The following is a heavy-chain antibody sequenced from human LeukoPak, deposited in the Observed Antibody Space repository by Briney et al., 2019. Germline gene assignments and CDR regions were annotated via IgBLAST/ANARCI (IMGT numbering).Heavy chain of an antibody. Sequence: GASVKVSCEASGYTFTGYYMHWVRQAPGQGVEWMGWINPNTGDTNYAQKFQGRVTMTRDTSISTAYMVLSRLRSDDTAVNYCARATGDRRILALWGRGTLVTVSS. CDR2: INPNTGDT. V-gene: IGHV1-2*02. CDR3: ARATGDRRILAL. J-gene: IGHJ2*01. CDR1: GYTFTGYY. D-gene: IGHD3-10*01.